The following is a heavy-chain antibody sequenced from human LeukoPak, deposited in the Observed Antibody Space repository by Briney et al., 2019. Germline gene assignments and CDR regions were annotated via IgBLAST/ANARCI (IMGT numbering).Heavy chain of an antibody. CDR2: INPNSGGT. CDR3: ARSNLVGATKTPFDY. V-gene: IGHV1-2*02. CDR1: GYTFTGYY. Sequence: ASVKVSCKASGYTFTGYYMHWVRQAPGQGLEWMGWINPNSGGTNYAQKFQGRVTMTRDTSISTAYMELSRLRSDDTAVYYCARSNLVGATKTPFDYWGQGTLVTLSS. J-gene: IGHJ4*02. D-gene: IGHD1-26*01.